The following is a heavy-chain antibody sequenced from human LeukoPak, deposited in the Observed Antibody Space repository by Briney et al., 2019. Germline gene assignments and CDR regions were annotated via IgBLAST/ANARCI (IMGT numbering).Heavy chain of an antibody. J-gene: IGHJ4*02. V-gene: IGHV4-59*01. Sequence: NPSETLSLTCTVSGCSISSYYWSWIRQPPGKGLEWIGYIYYSGSTNYNPSLKSRVTISVDTSKNQFSLKLSSVTAADTAVYYCARSKHYYDSSGYSAYYWGQGTLVTVSS. CDR2: IYYSGST. D-gene: IGHD3-22*01. CDR1: GCSISSYY. CDR3: ARSKHYYDSSGYSAYY.